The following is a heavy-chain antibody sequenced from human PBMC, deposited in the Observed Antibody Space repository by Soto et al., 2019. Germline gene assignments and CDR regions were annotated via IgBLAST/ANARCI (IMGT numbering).Heavy chain of an antibody. CDR1: GYTFTSYD. CDR2: MNPNSGNT. Sequence: ASVKVSCKASGYTFTSYDINWVRQATGQGLEWMGWMNPNSGNTGYAQKFQGRVTMTRNTSISTAYMELSSLRSEDTAVYYCARGLDIVVVPAAIHYSYYMDVWGKGTTVTVS. CDR3: ARGLDIVVVPAAIHYSYYMDV. J-gene: IGHJ6*03. D-gene: IGHD2-2*03. V-gene: IGHV1-8*01.